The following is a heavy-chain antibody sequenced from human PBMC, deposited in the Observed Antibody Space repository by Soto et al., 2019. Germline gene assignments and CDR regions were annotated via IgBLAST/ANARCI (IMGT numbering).Heavy chain of an antibody. CDR1: GGSISSISYY. CDR3: ARTTAYYDFWRGSSPSKWFDP. CDR2: IYYSGST. V-gene: IGHV4-39*01. Sequence: PSETLSLTCTVSGGSISSISYYWVWIRQPPGKGLEWIGSIYYSGSTYYNPSLKSRVTISVDTSKNQFSLKLSSVTAADTAVYYCARTTAYYDFWRGSSPSKWFDPWGQRTLVIVSS. D-gene: IGHD3-3*01. J-gene: IGHJ5*02.